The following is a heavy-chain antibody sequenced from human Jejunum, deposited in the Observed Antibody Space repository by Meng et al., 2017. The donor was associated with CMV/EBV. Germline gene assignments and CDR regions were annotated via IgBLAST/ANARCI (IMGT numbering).Heavy chain of an antibody. J-gene: IGHJ4*01. CDR1: GVTVSRNN. V-gene: IGHV3-53*03. D-gene: IGHD3-22*01. CDR3: ARGGATNSGDYSVAFY. CDR2: IYSGGAT. Sequence: SGVTVSRNNMIWARQAPGKGLEWVSVIYSGGATDYVDSVKGRFTISRDNGKNTLYLQMDSLRVEDTAVYYCARGGATNSGDYSVAFYWGQGVLVTVSS.